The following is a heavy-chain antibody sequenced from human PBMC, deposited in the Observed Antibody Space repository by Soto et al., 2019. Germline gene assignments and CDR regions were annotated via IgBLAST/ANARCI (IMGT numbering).Heavy chain of an antibody. J-gene: IGHJ4*01. CDR3: AKDGIQTVTFDY. D-gene: IGHD4-17*01. Sequence: EVQLSESGGGLAQPGGSLILSCEGSGFTFSDFAISWVRQAPGKGLEWVSVVSGNGDVTRYADSVKGRFATSRDNSKNTMFLQMNSLTAEDTAIYYCAKDGIQTVTFDYWGRGTLVTVSS. CDR2: VSGNGDVT. CDR1: GFTFSDFA. V-gene: IGHV3-23*01.